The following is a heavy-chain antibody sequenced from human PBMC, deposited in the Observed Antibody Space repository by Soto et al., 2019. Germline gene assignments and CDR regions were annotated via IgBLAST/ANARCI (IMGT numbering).Heavy chain of an antibody. V-gene: IGHV4-34*01. CDR3: ARGRLVFWRGHDYYYYGMDV. D-gene: IGHD3-3*01. CDR1: GGSFSGYY. J-gene: IGHJ6*02. CDR2: INHSGST. Sequence: QVQLQQWGAGLLKPSETLSLTCAVYGGSFSGYYWSWIRQPPGKGLEWIGEINHSGSTNYNPSLKSRVTISVDTSKNQFSLKLSSVTAADTAVYYCARGRLVFWRGHDYYYYGMDVWGQGTTVTVSS.